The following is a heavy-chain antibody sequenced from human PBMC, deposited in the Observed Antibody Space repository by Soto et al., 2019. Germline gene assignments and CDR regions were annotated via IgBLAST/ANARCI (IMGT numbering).Heavy chain of an antibody. CDR2: IYHSGST. Sequence: SETLSLTCTVSDDSTSSYYWSWIRQPPGKGLEWIGYIYHSGSTYYNPSLKSRVTISVDRSKNQFSLKLSSVTAADTAVYYCARVPDRWGQGTLVTVSS. J-gene: IGHJ5*02. D-gene: IGHD2-2*01. CDR1: DDSTSSYY. CDR3: ARVPDR. V-gene: IGHV4-59*12.